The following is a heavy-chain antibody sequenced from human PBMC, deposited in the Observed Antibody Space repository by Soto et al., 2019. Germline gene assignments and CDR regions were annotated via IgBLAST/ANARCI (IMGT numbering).Heavy chain of an antibody. CDR3: AGGGMITFGGGIAEFDY. D-gene: IGHD3-16*02. J-gene: IGHJ4*02. Sequence: QVQLVQSGAEVKKPGSSVKVSCKASGGTFSSYAISWVRQAPGQGLEWMGGVIPIFGTANYAQKFQGRVTITADKSTSTAYMGLSSLRSEDTAVYYCAGGGMITFGGGIAEFDYWGQGTLVTVSS. V-gene: IGHV1-69*06. CDR1: GGTFSSYA. CDR2: VIPIFGTA.